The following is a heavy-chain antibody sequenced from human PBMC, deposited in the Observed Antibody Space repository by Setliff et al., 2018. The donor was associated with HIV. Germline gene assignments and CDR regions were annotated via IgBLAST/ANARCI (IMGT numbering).Heavy chain of an antibody. J-gene: IGHJ4*02. D-gene: IGHD6-13*01. CDR2: IKQDGSVK. CDR1: GFTFSNNW. CDR3: ARDRWFSNNWYSDY. V-gene: IGHV3-7*05. Sequence: PGGSLRLSCAASGFTFSNNWMAWVRLAPGKGLEWVANIKQDGSVKNYVDSVRGRFTISRDNAENSLFRQMTGLRPEDTAMYYCARDRWFSNNWYSDYWGQGTLVTVSS.